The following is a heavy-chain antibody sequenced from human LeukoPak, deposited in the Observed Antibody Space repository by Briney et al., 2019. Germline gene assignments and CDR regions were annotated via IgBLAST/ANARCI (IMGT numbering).Heavy chain of an antibody. CDR2: IIPILGIA. CDR1: GGTFSSYA. D-gene: IGHD6-19*01. V-gene: IGHV1-69*10. CDR3: ARDFWVAVAKKYGMDV. J-gene: IGHJ6*02. Sequence: VKVSCKASGGTFSSYAISWVRQAPGQGLEWMGRIIPILGIANYAQKFQGRVTITADKSTSTAYMELSSLRSEDTAVYYCARDFWVAVAKKYGMDVWGQGTTVTVSS.